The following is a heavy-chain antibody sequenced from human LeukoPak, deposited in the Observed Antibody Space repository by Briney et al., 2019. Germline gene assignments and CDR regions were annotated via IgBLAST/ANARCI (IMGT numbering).Heavy chain of an antibody. V-gene: IGHV1-69*13. CDR2: IIPIFGIA. D-gene: IGHD2-2*01. J-gene: IGHJ1*01. Sequence: SVKVSCKASGGTFSSYAISWVRQAPGQGLEWMGGIIPIFGIANYAQKFQGRVTITAHESTSTAYMELSSLRSEDTAVYYCASSIVVVPAAQDEYFQHWGQGTLVTVSS. CDR3: ASSIVVVPAAQDEYFQH. CDR1: GGTFSSYA.